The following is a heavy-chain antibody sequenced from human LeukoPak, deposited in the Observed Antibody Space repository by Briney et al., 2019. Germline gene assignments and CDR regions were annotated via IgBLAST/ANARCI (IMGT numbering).Heavy chain of an antibody. CDR3: ARGQYGDVDYYGSGSRLGYYYGMDV. J-gene: IGHJ6*02. CDR2: INPSGGST. Sequence: GASVKVSCKASGYTFTSYYMHWVRQAPGQGLEWMGIINPSGGSTSYAQKIQGRVTMTRDTSTSTVYMGLSSLRSEDTAVYYCARGQYGDVDYYGSGSRLGYYYGMDVWGQGTTVTVSS. D-gene: IGHD3-10*01. CDR1: GYTFTSYY. V-gene: IGHV1-46*01.